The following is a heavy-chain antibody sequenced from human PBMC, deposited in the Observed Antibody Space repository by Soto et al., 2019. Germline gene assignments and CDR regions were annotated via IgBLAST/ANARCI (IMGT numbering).Heavy chain of an antibody. V-gene: IGHV3-23*01. CDR3: AKWYYYDSRPRKYFDY. J-gene: IGHJ4*02. D-gene: IGHD3-22*01. CDR2: VSGSGGTT. Sequence: GGSLRLSCATSGFTFSNYWMYWVRQAPGKGLEWVSAVSGSGGTTFYADSVKGRFTISRDNSKNTVYLQMNSLRVEDTAVFYCAKWYYYDSRPRKYFDYWGQGTLVTVSS. CDR1: GFTFSNYW.